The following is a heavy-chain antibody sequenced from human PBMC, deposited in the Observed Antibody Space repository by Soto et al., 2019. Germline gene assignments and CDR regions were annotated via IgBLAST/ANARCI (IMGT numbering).Heavy chain of an antibody. CDR3: ARAYCRGGSCWAWSNWFDP. V-gene: IGHV6-1*01. Sequence: QTLSLTCAISGDSVSSNSAAWNWIRQSPSRGLEWLGRTYYRSKWYNDYAVSVKSRITINPDTSKNQFSLQLNSVTPEDTAVYYCARAYCRGGSCWAWSNWFDPWGQGTLVTVSS. J-gene: IGHJ5*02. CDR1: GDSVSSNSAA. CDR2: TYYRSKWYN. D-gene: IGHD2-15*01.